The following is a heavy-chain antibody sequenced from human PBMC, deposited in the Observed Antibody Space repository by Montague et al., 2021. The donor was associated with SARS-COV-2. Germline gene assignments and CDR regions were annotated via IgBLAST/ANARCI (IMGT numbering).Heavy chain of an antibody. CDR1: GVSITNYY. Sequence: SETLSLTCSISGVSITNYYWSWVRQPAGKGLEWIGHIYASGSTNXSPSLKSRVRLSIDNPKNQFSLKLESLTAADTAVYYCVRDGGNWYYFDYWGQGALVTVSS. V-gene: IGHV4-4*07. J-gene: IGHJ4*02. CDR2: IYASGST. CDR3: VRDGGNWYYFDY. D-gene: IGHD3-16*01.